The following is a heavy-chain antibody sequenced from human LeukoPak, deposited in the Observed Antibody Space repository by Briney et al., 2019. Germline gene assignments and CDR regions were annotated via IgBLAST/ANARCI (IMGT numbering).Heavy chain of an antibody. CDR2: ISGSGGST. Sequence: GGSLRLSCAASGFTFSSYAMSWVRQAPGKGLEWVSAISGSGGSTYSADSAKGRFTISRDNSKNTLYLQMSSLRAEDTAVYYCARDLGAYYRGGSWQAPAYWGQGTLVTVSS. D-gene: IGHD2-15*01. V-gene: IGHV3-23*01. CDR3: ARDLGAYYRGGSWQAPAY. J-gene: IGHJ4*02. CDR1: GFTFSSYA.